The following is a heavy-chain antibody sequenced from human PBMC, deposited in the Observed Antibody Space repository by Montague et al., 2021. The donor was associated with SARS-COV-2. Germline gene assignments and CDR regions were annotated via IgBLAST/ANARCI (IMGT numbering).Heavy chain of an antibody. V-gene: IGHV3-23*03. Sequence: SLRLSCAASGFTFGNYAMNWVRQAPGKGLERVSIIYSGGNTIDYAESVKGRFTISRDNSKNMLYLQMNSLRAEDTAVYYCAKELALAGQYYSYGMDVWGQGTTVTVSS. J-gene: IGHJ6*02. CDR2: IYSGGNTI. D-gene: IGHD6-19*01. CDR3: AKELALAGQYYSYGMDV. CDR1: GFTFGNYA.